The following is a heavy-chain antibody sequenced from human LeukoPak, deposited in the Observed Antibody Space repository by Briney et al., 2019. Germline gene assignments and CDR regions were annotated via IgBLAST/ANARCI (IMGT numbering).Heavy chain of an antibody. V-gene: IGHV1-18*04. D-gene: IGHD2-15*01. CDR1: GYTFTSYG. J-gene: IGHJ4*02. CDR3: ARDNCSGGSCYYDY. CDR2: ISTYNGNT. Sequence: GASVKVSCKASGYTFTSYGISWVRQAPGQGLEWMGWISTYNGNTNYAQKLQGRVTMTTDTSTNTAYMELRSLRSDDTAVYYCARDNCSGGSCYYDYWGQGTLVTVSP.